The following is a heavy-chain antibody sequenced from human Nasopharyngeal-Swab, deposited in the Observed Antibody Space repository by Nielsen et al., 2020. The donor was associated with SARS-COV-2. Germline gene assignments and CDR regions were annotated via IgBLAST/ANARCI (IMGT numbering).Heavy chain of an antibody. CDR2: ISSSSSYI. CDR3: ARVSSSGWDRGYFDY. CDR1: GFTFSSYS. V-gene: IGHV3-21*01. J-gene: IGHJ4*02. D-gene: IGHD6-19*01. Sequence: GESLKISCAASGFTFSSYSMNWVRQAPGKGLEWVSSISSSSSYIYYADSVKGRFTISRDNAKNSLYLQMNSLRAEDTAVYYCARVSSSGWDRGYFDYWGQGTLVTVSP.